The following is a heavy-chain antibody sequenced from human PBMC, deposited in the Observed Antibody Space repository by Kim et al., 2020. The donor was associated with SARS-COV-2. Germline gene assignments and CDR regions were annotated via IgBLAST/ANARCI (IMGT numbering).Heavy chain of an antibody. J-gene: IGHJ3*02. Sequence: PSFQGHVTISADKSISTAYLQWSSLKASDTAMYYCARIWGSIKALDAFDIWGQGTMVTVSS. V-gene: IGHV5-10-1*01. D-gene: IGHD3-16*01. CDR3: ARIWGSIKALDAFDI.